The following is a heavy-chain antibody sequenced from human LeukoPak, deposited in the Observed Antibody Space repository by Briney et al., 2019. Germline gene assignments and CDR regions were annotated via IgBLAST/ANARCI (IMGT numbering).Heavy chain of an antibody. CDR2: FDPAERET. D-gene: IGHD3-10*01. CDR3: ATDLVWFGE. Sequence: ASVKVSCKVSGYTLTELSMHWVRQAPGKRLEWMGGFDPAERETIYAQKFQGRVTMTEDTSTDTAYMELSSLRSEDTAVYYCATDLVWFGEWGQGTLVTVSS. CDR1: GYTLTELS. V-gene: IGHV1-24*01. J-gene: IGHJ4*02.